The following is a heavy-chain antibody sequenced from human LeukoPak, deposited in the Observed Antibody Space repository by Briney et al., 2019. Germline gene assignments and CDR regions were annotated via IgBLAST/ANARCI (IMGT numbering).Heavy chain of an antibody. V-gene: IGHV1-46*01. CDR2: INPSGGST. CDR1: GYTFTGYY. D-gene: IGHD6-19*01. CDR3: ARDGDKYSSGWYTFIYY. Sequence: ASVKVSCKASGYTFTGYYMHWVRQAPGQGLEWMGIINPSGGSTSYAQKFQGRVTKTRDTSTSTVYMDLSSLRSEDTAVYYCARDGDKYSSGWYTFIYYWGQGTLVTVSS. J-gene: IGHJ4*02.